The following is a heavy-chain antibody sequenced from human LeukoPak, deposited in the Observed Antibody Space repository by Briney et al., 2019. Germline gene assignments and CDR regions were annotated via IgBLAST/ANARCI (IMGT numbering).Heavy chain of an antibody. CDR2: ISWNSGSI. J-gene: IGHJ4*02. CDR3: AKGGVRGVMDYFDY. Sequence: GGSLRLSCAASGFTFGSYWMHWVRQAPGKGLEWVSGISWNSGSIGYADSVKGRFTISRDNAKNSLYLQMNSLRAEDTALYYCAKGGVRGVMDYFDYWGQGTLVTVSS. D-gene: IGHD3-10*01. V-gene: IGHV3-9*01. CDR1: GFTFGSYW.